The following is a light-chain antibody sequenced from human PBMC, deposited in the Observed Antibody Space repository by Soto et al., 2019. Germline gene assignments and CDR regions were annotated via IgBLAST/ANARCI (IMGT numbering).Light chain of an antibody. CDR3: QKLNAYPTWT. Sequence: QLTQSPSSLSASVGDRVTITCRASQGISSNLAWYQQKPGRAPKLLIFGASTLQSGVPSRFSGSGSGTDVTLTISSLPPADFATYFCQKLNAYPTWTVGPGTKVEIK. J-gene: IGKJ1*01. V-gene: IGKV1-9*01. CDR2: GAS. CDR1: QGISSN.